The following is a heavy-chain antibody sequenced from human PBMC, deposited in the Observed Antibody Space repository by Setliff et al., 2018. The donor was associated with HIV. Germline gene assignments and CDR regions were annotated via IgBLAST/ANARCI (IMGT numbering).Heavy chain of an antibody. D-gene: IGHD2-21*01. CDR1: GYSISSGYY. J-gene: IGHJ4*02. CDR2: IYHSGTT. Sequence: LSLTCDVSGYSISSGYYWGWIRQPPGTGLEWIGSIYHSGTTYYNPSLKSRVTISVDTSKNQSSLKLTSVTAADTAVYYCARVVGLSALDYWGQGTLVTVSS. V-gene: IGHV4-38-2*01. CDR3: ARVVGLSALDY.